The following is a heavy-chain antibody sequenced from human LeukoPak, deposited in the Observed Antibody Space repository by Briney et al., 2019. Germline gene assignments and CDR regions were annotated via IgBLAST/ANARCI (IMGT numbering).Heavy chain of an antibody. D-gene: IGHD5-18*01. CDR2: ISAYNGNT. CDR3: ARVTRDTAPNFDY. V-gene: IGHV1-18*01. CDR1: GYTFTICG. Sequence: ASVKLSCTASGYTFTICGISWVRQAPGPGLEWMGWISAYNGNTNYAQKLQGRDTMTTDTSTSTAYMELRSLRSDDTAVYYCARVTRDTAPNFDYWGQGTLVTVSS. J-gene: IGHJ4*02.